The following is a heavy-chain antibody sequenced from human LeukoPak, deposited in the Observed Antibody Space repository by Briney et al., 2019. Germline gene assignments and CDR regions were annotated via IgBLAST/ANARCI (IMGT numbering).Heavy chain of an antibody. CDR1: GYTFTSYG. V-gene: IGHV1-18*01. Sequence: ASVKVSCKASGYTFTSYGISWVRQAPGQGLEWMGWISAYNGNTNYAQKLQGRVTMTTDTSTSTAYMELRSLRSDDTAVYYCARGYCSSTSCYTGDHWGQGTLVTVSS. J-gene: IGHJ4*02. CDR2: ISAYNGNT. D-gene: IGHD2-2*02. CDR3: ARGYCSSTSCYTGDH.